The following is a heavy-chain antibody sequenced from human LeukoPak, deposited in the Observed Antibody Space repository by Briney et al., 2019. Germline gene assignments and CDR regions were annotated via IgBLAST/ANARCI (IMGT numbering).Heavy chain of an antibody. Sequence: SQTLSLTCTVSGGSISSGSYYWSWIRQPAGKGLEWIGRIYTSGSTNYNPSLKSRVTISVDTSKNQFSLKLSSVTAADAAVYYCARDIAEHYDFWSGPTPKGNWFDPWGQGTLVTVSS. CDR1: GGSISSGSYY. V-gene: IGHV4-61*02. D-gene: IGHD3-3*01. CDR2: IYTSGST. J-gene: IGHJ5*02. CDR3: ARDIAEHYDFWSGPTPKGNWFDP.